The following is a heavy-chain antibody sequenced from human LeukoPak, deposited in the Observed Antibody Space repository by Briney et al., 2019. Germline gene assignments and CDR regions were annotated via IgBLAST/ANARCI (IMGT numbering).Heavy chain of an antibody. J-gene: IGHJ4*02. D-gene: IGHD3-22*01. Sequence: PSETLSLTCTVSGGSFSSSSYYWGWLRQPPGKGLEWIGSIFYRGSNYHNPSLKSRVTLSIDTSKNQFSLKLSSVTAADTAVYYCARSILRYYYAASGYYPYFFDYWGQGMLVTVSS. V-gene: IGHV4-39*07. CDR2: IFYRGSN. CDR3: ARSILRYYYAASGYYPYFFDY. CDR1: GGSFSSSSYY.